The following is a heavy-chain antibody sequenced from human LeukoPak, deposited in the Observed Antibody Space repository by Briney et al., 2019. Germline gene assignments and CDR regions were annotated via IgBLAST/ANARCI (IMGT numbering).Heavy chain of an antibody. J-gene: IGHJ3*02. V-gene: IGHV3-53*01. CDR1: GFTVSTVY. CDR2: IYGGPTA. CDR3: AREIGQLGGAFDI. D-gene: IGHD7-27*01. Sequence: PGGTLRLSCAASGFTVSTVYMTWVRPAPGKGRGWVSVIYGGPTAFYADSVKDRFTISRDNPKNTLNLQMNSLRAEDTAVYYCAREIGQLGGAFDIWGQGTMVTVSS.